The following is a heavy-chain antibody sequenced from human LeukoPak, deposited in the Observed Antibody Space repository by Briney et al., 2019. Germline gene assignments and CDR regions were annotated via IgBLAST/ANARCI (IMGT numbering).Heavy chain of an antibody. J-gene: IGHJ4*02. CDR1: GGSFSGYY. V-gene: IGHV4-34*01. D-gene: IGHD3-9*01. Sequence: KPSETLSLTCAVYGGSFSGYYWSWIRQPPGKGLEWIGEINHSGSTSYNPSLKSRVTISVDTSKNQFSLKLSSVTAADTAVYYCARGDILTGYSHWGQGTLVTVSS. CDR3: ARGDILTGYSH. CDR2: INHSGST.